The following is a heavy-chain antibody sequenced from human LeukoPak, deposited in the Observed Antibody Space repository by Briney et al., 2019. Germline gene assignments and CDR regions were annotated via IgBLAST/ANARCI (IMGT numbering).Heavy chain of an antibody. V-gene: IGHV3-66*02. Sequence: GGSLRLSCAASEFTVSSNYMSWVRQAPGKGLEWVSVIYSGGSTYYADSVKGRFTISRDNSKNTLYLQMNSLRAEDTAVYYCARSHCSSTSCPFDYWGQGTLVTVSS. CDR2: IYSGGST. J-gene: IGHJ4*02. D-gene: IGHD2-2*01. CDR3: ARSHCSSTSCPFDY. CDR1: EFTVSSNY.